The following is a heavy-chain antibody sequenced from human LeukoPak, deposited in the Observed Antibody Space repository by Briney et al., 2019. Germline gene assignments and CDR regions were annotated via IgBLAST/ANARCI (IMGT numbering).Heavy chain of an antibody. CDR3: ARASSSGWYPERDY. J-gene: IGHJ4*02. CDR2: IYHSGST. CDR1: GGSISSSNW. D-gene: IGHD6-19*01. Sequence: PSETLSLTCAVSGGSISSSNWWSWVRQPPGKGLEWIGEIYHSGSTNYNPPLKSRVTISVDKSKNQFSLKLSSVTAADTAVYYCARASSSGWYPERDYWGQGTLVTVSS. V-gene: IGHV4-4*02.